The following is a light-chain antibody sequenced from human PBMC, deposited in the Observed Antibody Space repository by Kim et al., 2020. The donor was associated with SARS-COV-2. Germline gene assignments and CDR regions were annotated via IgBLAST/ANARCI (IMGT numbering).Light chain of an antibody. CDR2: AAS. V-gene: IGKV1-27*01. Sequence: SASVGDRVSITCRARQAIINYLAWYQQKPGKVPQFLIYAASTLQSCVPSRFSVSGSGTDFTLTISSLLPEYVATYYCQKYDRAPLTFGGGTKLEI. CDR3: QKYDRAPLT. CDR1: QAIINY. J-gene: IGKJ4*01.